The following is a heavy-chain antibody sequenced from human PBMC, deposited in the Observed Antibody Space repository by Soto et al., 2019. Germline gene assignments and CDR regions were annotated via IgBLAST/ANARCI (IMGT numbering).Heavy chain of an antibody. Sequence: GGSLRLSCAASGFIFSSYAMSWVRQAPGKGLEWVSAISGSGGSTYYADSVKGRFTISRDNSKNTLYLQMNSLRAEDTAVYYCAKARFRDSSMFLLDYWGQGTLVTVSS. CDR2: ISGSGGST. D-gene: IGHD6-19*01. CDR1: GFIFSSYA. J-gene: IGHJ4*02. V-gene: IGHV3-23*01. CDR3: AKARFRDSSMFLLDY.